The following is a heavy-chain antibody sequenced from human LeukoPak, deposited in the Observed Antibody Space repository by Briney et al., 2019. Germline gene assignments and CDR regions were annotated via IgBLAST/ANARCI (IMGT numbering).Heavy chain of an antibody. D-gene: IGHD3-16*01. J-gene: IGHJ4*02. CDR1: GGSISSYY. Sequence: ASETLSLTCIVSGGSISSYYWSWIRQPPGKGLEWIGYIYYSGNTNYNPSLKSRVTISVDTSKNQFSLKLTSVTAADTAVYYCASQFGWGQGTLVTVSS. V-gene: IGHV4-59*01. CDR2: IYYSGNT. CDR3: ASQFG.